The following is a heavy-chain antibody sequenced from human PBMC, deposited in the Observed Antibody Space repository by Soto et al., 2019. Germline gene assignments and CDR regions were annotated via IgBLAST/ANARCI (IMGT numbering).Heavy chain of an antibody. Sequence: SETLCVTSTVAGGKIISSSWWSWIRQPPGKGLEWIGDIYHSGSTNYNPSLKSRVTISIDRSKNQFSLKLSSVTAADTAVYYCARVPDYWGQGILVTVSS. CDR3: ARVPDY. V-gene: IGHV4-4*02. CDR1: GGKIISSSW. J-gene: IGHJ4*02. D-gene: IGHD2-2*01. CDR2: IYHSGST.